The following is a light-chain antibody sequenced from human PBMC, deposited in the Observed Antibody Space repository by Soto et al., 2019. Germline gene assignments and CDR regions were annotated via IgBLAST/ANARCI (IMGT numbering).Light chain of an antibody. CDR1: QSVPSNY. V-gene: IGKV3-20*01. CDR3: QQYDGSSTWT. J-gene: IGKJ1*01. Sequence: ETLLTQSPGTLSLSPGERATLSCRASQSVPSNYLSWYHQKPGQPPRVLIYGVSARAPGVPDRFSGSGSVTDFSLSISRLEPEDFAVYYCQQYDGSSTWTFGQGTKVEIK. CDR2: GVS.